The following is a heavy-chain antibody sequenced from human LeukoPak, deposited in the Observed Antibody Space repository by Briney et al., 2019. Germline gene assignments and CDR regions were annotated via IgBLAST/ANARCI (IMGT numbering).Heavy chain of an antibody. Sequence: GGSLRLSCAASGFTFSSYSMNWVRQAPGKGLEWVSYISSSSSTIYYADSVKGRFTISRDNAKNSLYLQMNSLRAEDTAVYYCARDRGRRDGYNSFDYWGQGTLVTVSS. D-gene: IGHD5-24*01. V-gene: IGHV3-48*01. CDR3: ARDRGRRDGYNSFDY. CDR1: GFTFSSYS. CDR2: ISSSSSTI. J-gene: IGHJ4*02.